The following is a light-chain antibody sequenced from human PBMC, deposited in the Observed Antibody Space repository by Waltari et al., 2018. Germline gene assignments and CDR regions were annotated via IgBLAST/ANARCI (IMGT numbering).Light chain of an antibody. CDR3: QRHSHWRPVFT. CDR2: DVS. V-gene: IGKV3-11*01. J-gene: IGKJ4*01. Sequence: DIVLTQSRAPLSLSPGESSTLSCSASHSVSTFLACYQQKPGPAPRLLIYDVSSRAPGTPTRFTGSGSGYDFNLTLTSRRLEDLAISYCQRHSHWRPVFTFGGGTRVDIK. CDR1: HSVSTF.